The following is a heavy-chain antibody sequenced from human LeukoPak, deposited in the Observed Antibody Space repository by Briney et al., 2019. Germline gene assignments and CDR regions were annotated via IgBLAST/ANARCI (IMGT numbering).Heavy chain of an antibody. CDR3: ARASDYDFWSGYVFDY. D-gene: IGHD3-3*01. CDR2: IYTSGST. J-gene: IGHJ4*02. Sequence: PSETLSLTCTVSGGSISSHYWSWIRQPAGKGLEWIGRIYTSGSTNYNPSLKSRVTMSVDTSKNQFSLKLSSVTAADTAVYYCARASDYDFWSGYVFDYWGQGTLVTVSS. V-gene: IGHV4-4*07. CDR1: GGSISSHY.